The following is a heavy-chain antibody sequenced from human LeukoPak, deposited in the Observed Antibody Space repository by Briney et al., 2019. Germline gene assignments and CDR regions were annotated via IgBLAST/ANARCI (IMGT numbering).Heavy chain of an antibody. V-gene: IGHV1-2*02. CDR1: GYTFTAHY. D-gene: IGHD1-26*01. CDR2: INPYNFGT. CDR3: TRDMGGSYPFDP. J-gene: IGHJ5*02. Sequence: GASVTVSCKASGYTFTAHYIHWVRQAPGQGLQWMGWINPYNFGTNYAQRFQGRVTMTTDMSTNTVHMELRSLRFDDTAVYYCTRDMGGSYPFDPWGQGTVVTVTS.